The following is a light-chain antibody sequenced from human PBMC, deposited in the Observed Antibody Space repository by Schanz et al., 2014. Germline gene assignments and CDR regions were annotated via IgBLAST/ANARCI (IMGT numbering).Light chain of an antibody. CDR1: SSDVGSYGF. CDR3: SSYAGSNNWV. J-gene: IGLJ3*02. Sequence: QSALTQPASVSGSPGQSITISCTGTSSDVGSYGFVSWYQHYPGKAPKVIIYEANKRPSGVSNRFSASKSGYTASLTVSGLQAEDEANYYCSSYAGSNNWVFGGGTKLTVL. V-gene: IGLV2-14*02. CDR2: EAN.